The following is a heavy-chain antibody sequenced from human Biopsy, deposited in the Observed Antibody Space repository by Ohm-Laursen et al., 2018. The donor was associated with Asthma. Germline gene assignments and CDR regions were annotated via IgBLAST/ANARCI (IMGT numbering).Heavy chain of an antibody. CDR3: ARDRAMISET. CDR1: GDSISSIDYY. Sequence: SQTLSLTCAVSGDSISSIDYYWSWIRQAPGKGLEWIAYIYSSGDTYYSPSLKSRVSISLDTSKNQFSLRLTSVTAADTAVYYCARDRAMISETWGQGTLVTVSS. V-gene: IGHV4-30-4*01. CDR2: IYSSGDT. J-gene: IGHJ5*02. D-gene: IGHD3-22*01.